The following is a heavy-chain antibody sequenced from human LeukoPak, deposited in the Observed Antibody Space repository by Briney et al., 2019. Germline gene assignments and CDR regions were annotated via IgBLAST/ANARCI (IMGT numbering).Heavy chain of an antibody. CDR2: ISSSGSTI. Sequence: GGSLRLSCAASGFTFSDYYMSWIRQAPGKGLEWVSYISSSGSTIYYADSVKGRFTISRDNAKNSLYPQMNSLRAEDTAVYYCARAGAYVYYYYMDVWGKGTTATVSS. CDR1: GFTFSDYY. D-gene: IGHD3-10*01. V-gene: IGHV3-11*04. J-gene: IGHJ6*03. CDR3: ARAGAYVYYYYMDV.